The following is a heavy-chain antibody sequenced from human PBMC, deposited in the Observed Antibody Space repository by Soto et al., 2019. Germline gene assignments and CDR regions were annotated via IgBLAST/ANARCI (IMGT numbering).Heavy chain of an antibody. CDR2: IDPRSGGT. CDR3: AKDDYGIFPY. V-gene: IGHV1-2*02. J-gene: IGHJ4*02. CDR1: GYPFTTYY. D-gene: IGHD3-10*01. Sequence: ASVKVSCKVSGYPFTTYYIHWVRQAPGQGLEWMGWIDPRSGGTVYEQKFQGRVTMTRDTSISTVYMDLSGLTSDDTALYYCAKDDYGIFPYWGQGSLVPVSS.